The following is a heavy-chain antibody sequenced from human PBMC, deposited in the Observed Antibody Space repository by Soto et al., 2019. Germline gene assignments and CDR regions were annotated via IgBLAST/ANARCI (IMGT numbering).Heavy chain of an antibody. Sequence: SVKVSCKASGGTFSSYAISWVRQAPGQGLEWMGGIIPIFGTANYAQKFQGRVTITADESTSTAYMELSSLRSEDTAVYYCARGITGYYDSSGYYFKYWGQGTLVTVSS. D-gene: IGHD3-22*01. V-gene: IGHV1-69*13. CDR1: GGTFSSYA. J-gene: IGHJ4*02. CDR3: ARGITGYYDSSGYYFKY. CDR2: IIPIFGTA.